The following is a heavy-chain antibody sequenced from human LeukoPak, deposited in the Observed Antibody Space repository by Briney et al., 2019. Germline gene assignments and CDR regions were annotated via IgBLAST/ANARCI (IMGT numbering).Heavy chain of an antibody. J-gene: IGHJ4*02. D-gene: IGHD6-19*01. Sequence: GASVKVSCKASGGTFSSYAIGWVRQAPGQGLEWMGGIIPIFGTANYAQKFQGRVTITADESTSTAYMELSSLRSEDTAVYYCARVHKQWLAYDYWGQGTLVTVSS. CDR2: IIPIFGTA. CDR3: ARVHKQWLAYDY. V-gene: IGHV1-69*13. CDR1: GGTFSSYA.